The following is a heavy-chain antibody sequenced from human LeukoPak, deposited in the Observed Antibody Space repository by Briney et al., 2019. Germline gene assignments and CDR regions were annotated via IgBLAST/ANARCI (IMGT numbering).Heavy chain of an antibody. J-gene: IGHJ4*02. CDR3: AKSPYSSGWLHYY. CDR1: GFTFSSYG. V-gene: IGHV3-23*01. D-gene: IGHD6-19*01. Sequence: GSLRLSCAASGFTFSSYGMSWVRQAPGKGLEWVSAITGSGGSTYYADSVKGRFTISRDNSKNTLYLQMNSLRAEDTAVYYCAKSPYSSGWLHYYWGQGTLVTVSS. CDR2: ITGSGGST.